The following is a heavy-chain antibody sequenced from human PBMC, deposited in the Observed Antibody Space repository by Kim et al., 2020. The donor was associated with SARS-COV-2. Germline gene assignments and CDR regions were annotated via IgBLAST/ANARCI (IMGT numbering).Heavy chain of an antibody. J-gene: IGHJ5*02. CDR2: INHSGST. Sequence: SETLSLTCAVYGGSFSGYYWSWIRQPPGKGLEWIGEINHSGSTNYNPSLKSRVTISVDTSKNQFSLKLSSVTAADTAVYYCAGPTTTVTNWFDPWGQGTLVTVSS. CDR1: GGSFSGYY. CDR3: AGPTTTVTNWFDP. D-gene: IGHD4-17*01. V-gene: IGHV4-34*01.